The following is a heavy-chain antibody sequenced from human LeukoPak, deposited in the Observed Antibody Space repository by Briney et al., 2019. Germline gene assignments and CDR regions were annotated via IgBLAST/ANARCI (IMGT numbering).Heavy chain of an antibody. CDR2: IYTSGST. Sequence: SETLSLTCTVSGGSVSSYYWSWIRQPAGKGLEWIGRIYTSGSTNYNPSLKSRVTMSVDTSKNQFSLKLSSVTAADTAVYYCARNYYDSSGYYFDYWGQGTLVTVSS. V-gene: IGHV4-4*07. CDR1: GGSVSSYY. J-gene: IGHJ4*02. D-gene: IGHD3-22*01. CDR3: ARNYYDSSGYYFDY.